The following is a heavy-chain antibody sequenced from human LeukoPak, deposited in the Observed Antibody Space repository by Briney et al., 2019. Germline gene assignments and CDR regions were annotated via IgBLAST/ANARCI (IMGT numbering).Heavy chain of an antibody. CDR3: ARDPEWELLGGS. J-gene: IGHJ5*02. CDR1: GFTFSSYA. D-gene: IGHD1-26*01. V-gene: IGHV3-30-3*01. Sequence: GGSLSLSCAASGFTFSSYAMHWVRQAPGKGLEWVAVISYDGSNKYYADSVKGRFTISRDNSKNSLYLQMNSLRAEDTAVYYCARDPEWELLGGSWGQGTLVAVSS. CDR2: ISYDGSNK.